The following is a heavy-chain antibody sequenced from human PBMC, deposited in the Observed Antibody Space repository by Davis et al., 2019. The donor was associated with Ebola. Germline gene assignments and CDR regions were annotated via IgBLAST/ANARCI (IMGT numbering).Heavy chain of an antibody. J-gene: IGHJ3*02. CDR1: GGSINSYY. D-gene: IGHD3-22*01. V-gene: IGHV4-59*12. Sequence: SETLSLTCTVSGGSINSYYWNWIRQPPGKGLEWIGYIYYSGSTNYNPSLKSRVTISVDTSKNQFSLKLSSVTAADTAVYYCARDTGAKFDYDSSGYYSDAFDIWGQGTMVTVSS. CDR3: ARDTGAKFDYDSSGYYSDAFDI. CDR2: IYYSGST.